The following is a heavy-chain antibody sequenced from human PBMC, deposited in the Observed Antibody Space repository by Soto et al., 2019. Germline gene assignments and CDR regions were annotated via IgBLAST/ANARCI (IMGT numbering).Heavy chain of an antibody. CDR2: IYYSGST. CDR1: GGSIIGGDYY. V-gene: IGHV4-30-4*01. CDR3: ARVGGFGATTIDY. J-gene: IGHJ4*02. D-gene: IGHD3-10*01. Sequence: SETLSLTCTVSGGSIIGGDYYWSRNRKPPGKGLEWIGYIYYSGSTYYNPSLKSRVTISVDTSKNQFSLKLSSVTAADTAVYYCARVGGFGATTIDYWGQGTLVTVSS.